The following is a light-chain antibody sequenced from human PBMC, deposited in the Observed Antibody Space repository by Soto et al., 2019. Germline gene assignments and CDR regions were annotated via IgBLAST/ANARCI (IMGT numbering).Light chain of an antibody. CDR1: KSINKW. Sequence: DTRMAKSPPSLSASVGDRVTITCRASKSINKWLAWYQQKPGKAPKVLIYKASSLESGVPSRFSGSGSGTEFTLTFSSLQPDDCATYYCQQYNSYPITFGQGTLLEVK. CDR2: KAS. J-gene: IGKJ5*01. CDR3: QQYNSYPIT. V-gene: IGKV1-5*03.